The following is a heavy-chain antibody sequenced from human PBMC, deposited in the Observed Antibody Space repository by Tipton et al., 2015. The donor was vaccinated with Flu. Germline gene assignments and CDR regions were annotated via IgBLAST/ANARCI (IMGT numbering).Heavy chain of an antibody. Sequence: LRLSCTISGDSIRSDYYWGWIRQPPGKGLEWIGHIFHTGSTYHKPSLKSRVTISINTSKNQFSLKVFSVTAADTAVYYCARRDYSNYVSDPKSWFDPWGHGILVTVSS. CDR3: ARRDYSNYVSDPKSWFDP. CDR1: GDSIRSDYY. J-gene: IGHJ5*02. CDR2: IFHTGST. V-gene: IGHV4-38-2*02. D-gene: IGHD4-11*01.